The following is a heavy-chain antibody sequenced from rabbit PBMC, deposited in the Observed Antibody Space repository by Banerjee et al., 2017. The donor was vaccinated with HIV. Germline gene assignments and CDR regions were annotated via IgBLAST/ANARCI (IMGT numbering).Heavy chain of an antibody. V-gene: IGHV1S45*01. J-gene: IGHJ4*01. CDR3: ARDLAGVIGWNFGL. CDR1: GLDFSGYG. D-gene: IGHD4-1*01. CDR2: IYTGGSGNT. Sequence: QQQLEESGGDLVKPGASLTLTCTASGLDFSGYGMHWVRQAPGKGLEWIACIYTGGSGNTVYASWAKGRFTISKTSSTTVTLQMTSLTAADTATYFCARDLAGVIGWNFGLWGQGTLVTVS.